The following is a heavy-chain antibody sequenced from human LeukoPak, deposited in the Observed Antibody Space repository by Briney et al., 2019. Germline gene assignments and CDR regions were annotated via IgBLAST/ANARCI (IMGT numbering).Heavy chain of an antibody. D-gene: IGHD5-18*01. V-gene: IGHV3-74*01. Sequence: GGSLRLSRAASGFAFNTYWMHWVRQAPGTGLVWVSRINGDGSSTSYADFVKGRFTISRDNAKNTLYLQMNSLRAEETAIYYCARVKGYSIDQWGQGTLVTVSS. CDR1: GFAFNTYW. CDR3: ARVKGYSIDQ. CDR2: INGDGSST. J-gene: IGHJ5*02.